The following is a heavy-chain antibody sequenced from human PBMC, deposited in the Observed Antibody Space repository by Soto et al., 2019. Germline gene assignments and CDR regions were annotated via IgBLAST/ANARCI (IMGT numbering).Heavy chain of an antibody. J-gene: IGHJ4*02. CDR3: ARAWRATVSRYMFDF. CDR2: VNPTGGSA. CDR1: GYTFTSFY. Sequence: QVQLVQSGAEVRKPGASMKISCKASGYTFTSFYIHWVRQAPGQGLEWMAIVNPTGGSASYAQKLQGRTTVTRDTYTGTVYMELRSLAADDTAVYYWARAWRATVSRYMFDFWGQGTQVTVSS. V-gene: IGHV1-46*01. D-gene: IGHD3-9*01.